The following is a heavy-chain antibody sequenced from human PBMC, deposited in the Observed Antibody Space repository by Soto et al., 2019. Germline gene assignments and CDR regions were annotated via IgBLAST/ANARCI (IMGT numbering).Heavy chain of an antibody. Sequence: SDTLALTCTVSGGSISSGDYYWGWIRQNQKKGLEWIGYIYYSGSTYYNPSLKSRVTISVDTSKNQFSLKLSSVTAAFFFVYYCAKTGGEIATIIHFDSLCQATLVTCSS. CDR2: IYYSGST. J-gene: IGHJ4*02. D-gene: IGHD5-12*01. V-gene: IGHV4-39*01. CDR1: GGSISSGDYY. CDR3: AKTGGEIATIIHFDS.